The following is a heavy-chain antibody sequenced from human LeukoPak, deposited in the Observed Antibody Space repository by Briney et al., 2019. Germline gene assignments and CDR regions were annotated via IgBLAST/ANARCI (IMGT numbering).Heavy chain of an antibody. Sequence: GGSLRLSCAASGFSFSSYGMHWVRQAPGKGLEWVAVIWYDGSKKYYAHSVEGRFTISRDNSKNTLYLQMDSLRAEDTAVYYCARDRAWNYFDYWGQGTLVTVSS. D-gene: IGHD3-3*01. V-gene: IGHV3-33*01. CDR3: ARDRAWNYFDY. CDR2: IWYDGSKK. J-gene: IGHJ4*02. CDR1: GFSFSSYG.